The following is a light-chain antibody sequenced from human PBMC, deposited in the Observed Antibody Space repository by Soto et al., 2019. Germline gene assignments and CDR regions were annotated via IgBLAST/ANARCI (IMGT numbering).Light chain of an antibody. J-gene: IGKJ3*01. V-gene: IGKV3-15*01. CDR3: QQYNNWPFT. CDR2: GAS. CDR1: QSVSSN. Sequence: EIVMTQSPATLSVSPGERATLSCRASQSVSSNLAWYQQKPGQAPRLLIYGASTRATGIPARFSGSGSGTEFTLTISILQSGDFAVYSCQQYNNWPFTVGPGTKVDIK.